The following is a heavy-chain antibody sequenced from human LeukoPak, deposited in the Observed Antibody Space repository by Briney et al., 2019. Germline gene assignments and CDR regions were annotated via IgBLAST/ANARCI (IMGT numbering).Heavy chain of an antibody. Sequence: GGSLRLSCAASGFTFSSYAMSWVRQAPGKGLEWVSAISGSGGSTYYADSVKGRFTISRDNSKNTLYLQMNSLRAEDTAVYYCARAISIVGAHFDYWGQGTLVTVSS. CDR3: ARAISIVGAHFDY. CDR2: ISGSGGST. D-gene: IGHD1-26*01. CDR1: GFTFSSYA. V-gene: IGHV3-23*01. J-gene: IGHJ4*02.